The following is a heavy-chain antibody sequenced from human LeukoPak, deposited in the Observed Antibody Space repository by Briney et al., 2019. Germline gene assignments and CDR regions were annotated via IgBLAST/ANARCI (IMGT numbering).Heavy chain of an antibody. CDR2: ISSSSTYI. D-gene: IGHD3-3*01. CDR3: ARLKLRFLEWESWDAFDI. CDR1: GFTFSSYE. J-gene: IGHJ3*02. Sequence: PGGSLRLSCAASGFTFSSYEMNWVRQAPGKGLGWVSSISSSSTYIYYADSVKGRFTISRDNAKNSLYLQMNSLRAEDTAVYYCARLKLRFLEWESWDAFDIWGQGTMVTVSS. V-gene: IGHV3-21*01.